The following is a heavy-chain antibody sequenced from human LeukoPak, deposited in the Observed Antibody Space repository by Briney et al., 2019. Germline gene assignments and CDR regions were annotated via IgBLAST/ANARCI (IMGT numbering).Heavy chain of an antibody. Sequence: PSETLSLTCTVSGGSISSYYWSWIRQPPGKGLEWIGYIYYSGSTNYNPSLKSRVTISVDTSKNQFSLKLSSVTAADTAAYYCARAKGVYDFWSGYQLFDPWGQGTLVTVSS. CDR3: ARAKGVYDFWSGYQLFDP. V-gene: IGHV4-59*01. CDR1: GGSISSYY. J-gene: IGHJ5*02. CDR2: IYYSGST. D-gene: IGHD3-3*01.